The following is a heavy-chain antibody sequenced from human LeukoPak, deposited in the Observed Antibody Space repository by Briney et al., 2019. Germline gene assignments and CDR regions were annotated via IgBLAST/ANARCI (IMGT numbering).Heavy chain of an antibody. V-gene: IGHV4-61*10. CDR1: GGSISSGSYY. Sequence: PSETLSLTCTVSGGSISSGSYYWSWIRQPAGKGLEWIGCIYTSGSTNYNPSLKSRVTISVDTSKNQFSLKLSSVTAADTAVYYCARTTMVRGTYYMDVWGKGTTVTVSS. D-gene: IGHD3-10*01. CDR2: IYTSGST. CDR3: ARTTMVRGTYYMDV. J-gene: IGHJ6*03.